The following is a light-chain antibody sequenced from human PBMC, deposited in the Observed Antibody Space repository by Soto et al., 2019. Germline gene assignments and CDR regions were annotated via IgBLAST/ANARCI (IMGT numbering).Light chain of an antibody. CDR1: QGISNY. CDR3: QKYNSAPRT. CDR2: AAS. V-gene: IGKV1-27*01. Sequence: DIQMTQSPSSLSASVGDRVTITCRASQGISNYLAWYQQKPAKVPKLLIYAASTLQSGVPSRFRGSGSGTDFTLTISSLQPEDGATYYCQKYNSAPRTFGQGTKVEIK. J-gene: IGKJ1*01.